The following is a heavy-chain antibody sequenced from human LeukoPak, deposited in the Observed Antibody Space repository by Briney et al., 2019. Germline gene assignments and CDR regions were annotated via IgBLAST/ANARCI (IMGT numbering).Heavy chain of an antibody. V-gene: IGHV3-48*01. CDR2: ISSSSSTI. J-gene: IGHJ4*02. CDR1: GFTFSSYS. Sequence: GSLRLSCAASGFTFSSYSMNWVRQAPGKGLEWVSYISSSSSTIYYADSVKGRFTISRDNAKNSLYLQMNSLRAEDTAVYYCARNLLRYFDWSGGAFDYWGQGTLVTVSS. D-gene: IGHD3-9*01. CDR3: ARNLLRYFDWSGGAFDY.